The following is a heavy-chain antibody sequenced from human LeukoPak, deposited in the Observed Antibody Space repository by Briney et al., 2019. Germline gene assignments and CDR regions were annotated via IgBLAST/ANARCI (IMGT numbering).Heavy chain of an antibody. V-gene: IGHV3-23*01. J-gene: IGHJ4*02. CDR1: GFTFSSYA. CDR2: ISGSGGST. Sequence: GGSLRLSCAASGFTFSSYAMSWVRQAPGKGLEWVSAISGSGGSTYYADSVKGRFTISRDNSKNTLYLQMNSLRAEDTAVYYCAKMANEYSSGWYPFDYWGQGTLVTVSS. D-gene: IGHD6-19*01. CDR3: AKMANEYSSGWYPFDY.